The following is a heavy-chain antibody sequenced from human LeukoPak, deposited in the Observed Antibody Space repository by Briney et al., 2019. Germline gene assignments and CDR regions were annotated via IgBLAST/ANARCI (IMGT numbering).Heavy chain of an antibody. D-gene: IGHD5-18*01. J-gene: IGHJ4*02. Sequence: PGESLGLSCAASGFTFSSYWMHWVRQAPGKGLVWVSRINSDGSSTSYADSVKGRFTISRDNAKNTLYLQMNSLRAEDTAVYYCARGGYSYGTDYWGQGTLVTVSS. CDR1: GFTFSSYW. V-gene: IGHV3-74*01. CDR3: ARGGYSYGTDY. CDR2: INSDGSST.